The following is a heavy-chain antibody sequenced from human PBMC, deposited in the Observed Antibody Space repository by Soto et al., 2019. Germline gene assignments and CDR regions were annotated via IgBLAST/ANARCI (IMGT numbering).Heavy chain of an antibody. CDR1: GFTFSSYA. V-gene: IGHV3-23*01. CDR2: ISGSGGNT. J-gene: IGHJ6*02. CDR3: AKATHSGYCTNGVCSPGVYYYGMDV. D-gene: IGHD2-8*01. Sequence: PGGSLRLSCAASGFTFSSYAMSWVRQAPGKGLEWVSAISGSGGNTYYADSVKGRFTISRDNSKNTLYLQMNSLRAEDTAVYYCAKATHSGYCTNGVCSPGVYYYGMDVWGQGTTVTVSS.